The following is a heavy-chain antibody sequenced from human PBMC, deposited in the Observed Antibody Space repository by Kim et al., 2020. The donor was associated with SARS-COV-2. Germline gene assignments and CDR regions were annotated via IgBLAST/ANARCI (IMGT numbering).Heavy chain of an antibody. J-gene: IGHJ4*02. D-gene: IGHD3-22*01. Sequence: SETLSLTCAVYGGSFSGYYWSWIRQPPGKGLEWIGEINHSGSTNYNPSLKSRVTISVDTSKNQFSLKLSSVTAADTAVYYCARGQSVVTMIVVARPGNRRVFDYWGQGTLVTVSS. CDR1: GGSFSGYY. CDR3: ARGQSVVTMIVVARPGNRRVFDY. V-gene: IGHV4-34*01. CDR2: INHSGST.